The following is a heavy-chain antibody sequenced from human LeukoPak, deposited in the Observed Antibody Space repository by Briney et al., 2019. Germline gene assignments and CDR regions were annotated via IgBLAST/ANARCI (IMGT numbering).Heavy chain of an antibody. CDR3: AKDDCSGGSCYSDY. Sequence: GGSLRLSCAASGFTFSSYAMSWVRQAPGKGLEWVSAISGSGGSTYYADSVKGRFTISRDNSKNTLYLQMNSLRAEDTAVYYCAKDDCSGGSCYSDYWGQGTLVTVSS. D-gene: IGHD2-15*01. CDR2: ISGSGGST. J-gene: IGHJ4*02. V-gene: IGHV3-23*01. CDR1: GFTFSSYA.